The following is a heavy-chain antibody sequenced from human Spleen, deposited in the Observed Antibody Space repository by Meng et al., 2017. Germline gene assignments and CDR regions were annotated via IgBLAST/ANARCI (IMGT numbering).Heavy chain of an antibody. Sequence: SVTVSCLASVYTLTNYYIYWVRQARGQGFEWMGVINPNSGSTNYAQNLQGRVTMTRDTSTSTVYMDLSSLRSDDTAVYYCARGGVWSSGNFPYYWGQGTLVTVSS. CDR3: ARGGVWSSGNFPYY. D-gene: IGHD4-23*01. V-gene: IGHV1-46*01. CDR2: INPNSGST. J-gene: IGHJ4*02. CDR1: VYTLTNYY.